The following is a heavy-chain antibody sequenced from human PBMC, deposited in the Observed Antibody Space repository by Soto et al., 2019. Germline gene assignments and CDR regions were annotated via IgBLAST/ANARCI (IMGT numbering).Heavy chain of an antibody. Sequence: PGGSLRLSCAASGFTFTNHNMNWGRQAPGKGLEWVSSISSSSSFRNYADSVKGRFSISRDNDKNLVYLQMDSLRAEDTAVYYCARDPPLSVLVVVATDDFWGQGTLVTVSS. J-gene: IGHJ4*02. CDR3: ARDPPLSVLVVVATDDF. CDR1: GFTFTNHN. CDR2: ISSSSSFR. D-gene: IGHD2-21*01. V-gene: IGHV3-21*01.